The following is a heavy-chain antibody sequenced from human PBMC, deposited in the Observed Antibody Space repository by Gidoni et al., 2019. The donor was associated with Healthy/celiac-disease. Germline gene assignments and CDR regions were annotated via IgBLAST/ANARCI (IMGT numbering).Heavy chain of an antibody. CDR2: LSGSGGST. CDR1: GFTFSSYA. Sequence: EVQLLESGGGLVQPGGSLRLSCAASGFTFSSYAMSWVRQAPGKGLEWVSALSGSGGSTYYADSVKGRFTISRDNSKNTLYLQMNSLRAEDTAVYYCAKALRQQLVSGYYYGMDVWGQGTTVTVSS. D-gene: IGHD6-13*01. V-gene: IGHV3-23*01. CDR3: AKALRQQLVSGYYYGMDV. J-gene: IGHJ6*02.